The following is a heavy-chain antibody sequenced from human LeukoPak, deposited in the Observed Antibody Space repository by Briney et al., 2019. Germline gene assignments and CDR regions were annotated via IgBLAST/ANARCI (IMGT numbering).Heavy chain of an antibody. CDR2: ISYDGSNK. CDR1: GFTFSSYA. CDR3: ARKTYYDFWSGYFSPEYYYYMDV. Sequence: GGSLRLSCAASGFTFSSYAMHWVRQAPGKGLEWGAVISYDGSNKYYADSVKGRFTISRDNSKNTPYLQMNSLRAEDTAVYYCARKTYYDFWSGYFSPEYYYYMDVWGKGTTVTVSS. D-gene: IGHD3-3*01. J-gene: IGHJ6*03. V-gene: IGHV3-30*04.